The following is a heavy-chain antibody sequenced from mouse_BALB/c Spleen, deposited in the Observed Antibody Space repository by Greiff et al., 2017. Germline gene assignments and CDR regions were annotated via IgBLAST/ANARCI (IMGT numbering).Heavy chain of an antibody. CDR3: ARYYGNYHYYAMDY. CDR1: GFSLTSYG. Sequence: VKLQESGPGLVQPSQSLSITCTVSGFSLTSYGVHWVRQSPGKGLEWLGVIWSGGSTDYNAAFISRLSISKDNSKSQVFFKMNSLQANDTAIYYCARYYGNYHYYAMDYWGQGTSVTVSS. J-gene: IGHJ4*01. D-gene: IGHD2-1*01. V-gene: IGHV2-2*02. CDR2: IWSGGST.